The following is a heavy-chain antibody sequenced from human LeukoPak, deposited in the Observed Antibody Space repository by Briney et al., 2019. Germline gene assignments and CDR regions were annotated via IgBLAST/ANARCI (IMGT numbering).Heavy chain of an antibody. D-gene: IGHD5-12*01. CDR2: IDHSGST. J-gene: IGHJ4*02. Sequence: SETLSLTCTVSGGSITSHYWSWIRQPPGKGLEWIGYIDHSGSTNYNPSLTSRVTISVDTSKDQFSLKLTYVTAADTAVYYCARDPSGYDYYFDYWGQGSLVTVSS. CDR3: ARDPSGYDYYFDY. V-gene: IGHV4-59*11. CDR1: GGSITSHY.